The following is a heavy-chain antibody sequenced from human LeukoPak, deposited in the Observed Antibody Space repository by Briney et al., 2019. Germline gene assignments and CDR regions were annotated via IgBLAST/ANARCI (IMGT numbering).Heavy chain of an antibody. Sequence: GGSLRLSCAGSGFTFSSYGMSWVRQAPGKGLEWVSAIRGTGTSTYYADSVKGRFTISRENSKNTLYLQMNSLRAEDTAVYYCAKVTYGSGTYGAFDYWGQGTLVTVSS. D-gene: IGHD3-10*01. CDR1: GFTFSSYG. J-gene: IGHJ4*02. CDR2: IRGTGTST. CDR3: AKVTYGSGTYGAFDY. V-gene: IGHV3-23*01.